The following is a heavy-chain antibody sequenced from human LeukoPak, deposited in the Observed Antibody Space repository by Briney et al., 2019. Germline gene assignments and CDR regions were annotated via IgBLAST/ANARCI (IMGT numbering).Heavy chain of an antibody. CDR2: ISYDGSNK. V-gene: IGHV3-30-3*01. J-gene: IGHJ4*02. D-gene: IGHD3-22*01. CDR3: ARDRPYYYDSSGYYY. CDR1: GFTFSSYA. Sequence: GGSLRLSCAASGFTFSSYAMHWVRQAPGKGLEWVAVISYDGSNKHYADSVKGRFTISRDSSKNTLYLQMNSLRAEDTAVYYCARDRPYYYDSSGYYYWGQGTLVTVSS.